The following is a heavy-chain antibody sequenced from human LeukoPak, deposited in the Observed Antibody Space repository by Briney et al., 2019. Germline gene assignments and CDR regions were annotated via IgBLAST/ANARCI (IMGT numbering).Heavy chain of an antibody. CDR2: ISYDGSNK. CDR3: AKEHTNYYYYGMDV. J-gene: IGHJ6*02. V-gene: IGHV3-30*18. CDR1: GFTFSSYG. Sequence: GGSLRLSCAASGFTFSSYGMHWVRQAPGKGPEWVAVISYDGSNKYYADSVKGRFTISRDNSKNTLYLQMNSLRAEDTAVYYCAKEHTNYYYYGMDVWGQGTTVTVSS.